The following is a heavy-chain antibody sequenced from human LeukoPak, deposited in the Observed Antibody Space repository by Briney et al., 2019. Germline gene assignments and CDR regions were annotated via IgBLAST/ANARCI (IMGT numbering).Heavy chain of an antibody. V-gene: IGHV1-46*01. J-gene: IGHJ4*02. CDR3: ARSIDGSLFDY. D-gene: IGHD5-24*01. CDR2: INPSGGST. CDR1: GYTFTSYG. Sequence: ASVKVSCKASGYTFTSYGISWVRQAPGQGLEWMGIINPSGGSTSYAQKFQGRVTMTRDTSTSTVYMELSSLRSEDTAVYYCARSIDGSLFDYWGQGTLVTVSS.